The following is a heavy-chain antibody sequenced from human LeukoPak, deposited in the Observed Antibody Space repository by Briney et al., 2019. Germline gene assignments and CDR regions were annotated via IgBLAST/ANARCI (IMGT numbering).Heavy chain of an antibody. CDR2: IYYSGST. CDR3: ARHTKKDRTLDY. D-gene: IGHD1-1*01. Sequence: PSETLSLTCTVSGGSISSSSYYWGWIRQPPGKGLEWIGSIYYSGSTYYNPSLKSRVTISVDTSKNQFSLKLSSVTAADTAVYYCARHTKKDRTLDYWGQGTLVTVSS. J-gene: IGHJ4*02. V-gene: IGHV4-39*01. CDR1: GGSISSSSYY.